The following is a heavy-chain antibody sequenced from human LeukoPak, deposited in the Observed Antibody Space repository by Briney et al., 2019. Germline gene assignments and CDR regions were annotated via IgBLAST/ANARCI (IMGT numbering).Heavy chain of an antibody. V-gene: IGHV3-74*01. Sequence: GGSLRLSCAASGFTFSSYWMHWVRQAPGKGLVWVSRINSDGSSTSYADSVKGRFTISRDNAKNTLYLQMNSLRAEDTAAYYCARDPDFDWLPLDYWGQGTLVTVSS. CDR1: GFTFSSYW. CDR3: ARDPDFDWLPLDY. CDR2: INSDGSST. J-gene: IGHJ4*02. D-gene: IGHD3-9*01.